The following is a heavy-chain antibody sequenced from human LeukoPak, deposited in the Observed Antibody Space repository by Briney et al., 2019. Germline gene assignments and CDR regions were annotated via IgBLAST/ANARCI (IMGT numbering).Heavy chain of an antibody. J-gene: IGHJ6*02. D-gene: IGHD1-26*01. CDR3: TTDPYSGSYNYYYGMDV. Sequence: PGGSLRLSCAASGFTFSSYAMSWVRQAPGKGLEWVSAISGSGGSTYYADSVKGRFTISRDNSKNTLYLQMNSLRAEDTAVYYCTTDPYSGSYNYYYGMDVWGQGTTVTVSS. CDR2: ISGSGGST. CDR1: GFTFSSYA. V-gene: IGHV3-23*01.